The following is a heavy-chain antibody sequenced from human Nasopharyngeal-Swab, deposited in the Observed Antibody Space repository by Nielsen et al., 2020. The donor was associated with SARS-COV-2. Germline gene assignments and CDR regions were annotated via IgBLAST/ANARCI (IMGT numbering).Heavy chain of an antibody. CDR3: ARGNYFGSGTFHRTYGMDV. Sequence: SETLSLTCTVSGGSISSSSYYWGWIRQPPGKGLEWIGSIYYSGSTYYNPSLKSRVTISVDTSKNQFSLKLSSVTAADTGLYYCARGNYFGSGTFHRTYGMDVWGQGTSVTVSS. J-gene: IGHJ6*02. V-gene: IGHV4-39*01. CDR2: IYYSGST. D-gene: IGHD3-10*01. CDR1: GGSISSSSYY.